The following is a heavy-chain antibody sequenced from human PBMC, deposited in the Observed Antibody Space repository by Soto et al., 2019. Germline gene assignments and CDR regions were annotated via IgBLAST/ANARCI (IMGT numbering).Heavy chain of an antibody. CDR2: INHSGST. D-gene: IGHD6-6*01. CDR3: ARGLRARTILRNYYYYGMDV. J-gene: IGHJ6*02. V-gene: IGHV4-34*01. CDR1: GGSISGYY. Sequence: SETLSLTCTVSGGSISGYYWSWIRQPPGKGLEWIGEINHSGSTNYNPSLKSRVTISVDTSKNQFSLKLSSVTAADTAVYYCARGLRARTILRNYYYYGMDVWGQGTTVTVSS.